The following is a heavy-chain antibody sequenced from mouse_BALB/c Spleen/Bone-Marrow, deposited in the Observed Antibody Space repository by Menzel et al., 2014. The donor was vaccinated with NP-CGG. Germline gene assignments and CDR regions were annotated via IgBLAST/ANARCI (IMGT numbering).Heavy chain of an antibody. J-gene: IGHJ4*01. V-gene: IGHV3-1*02. CDR2: IRYSGST. Sequence: EVQLQQSGPDLVKPSQSLSLTCTVTGYSITSGYSWHWIRQFPGNKLQWMGYIRYSGSTNYNPSLKSRISITRDTSKNHFFLQLNSVTTEDTATYYCARRGDYYGNYADYWGQGTSVTVSS. D-gene: IGHD2-1*01. CDR3: ARRGDYYGNYADY. CDR1: GYSITSGYS.